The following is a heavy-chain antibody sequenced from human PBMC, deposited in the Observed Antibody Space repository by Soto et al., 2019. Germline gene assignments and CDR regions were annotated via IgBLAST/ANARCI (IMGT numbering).Heavy chain of an antibody. Sequence: GGSLRLSCAASGFTFSSYAMSWVRQAPGKGLEWVSTISDSGNNAYYADSVKGRFAISRDNSKNTLSLQMNSLRVEDTAVYYWAIGTNALGNYWGQGTLVPVSS. CDR2: ISDSGNNA. CDR1: GFTFSSYA. D-gene: IGHD3-16*01. J-gene: IGHJ4*02. CDR3: AIGTNALGNY. V-gene: IGHV3-23*01.